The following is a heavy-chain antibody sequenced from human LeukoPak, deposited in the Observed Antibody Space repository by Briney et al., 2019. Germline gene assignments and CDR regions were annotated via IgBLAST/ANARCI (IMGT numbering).Heavy chain of an antibody. CDR2: IYYSGST. Sequence: SETLSLTCTVSGGSISSSSYYWGWIRQPPGKGLEWIGSIYYSGSTYYNPSLKGRVTISVDTSKNQFSLKLSSVTAADTAVYYCARQRITMVRGVISNNWFDPWGQGTLVTVSS. CDR3: ARQRITMVRGVISNNWFDP. CDR1: GGSISSSSYY. D-gene: IGHD3-10*01. V-gene: IGHV4-39*01. J-gene: IGHJ5*02.